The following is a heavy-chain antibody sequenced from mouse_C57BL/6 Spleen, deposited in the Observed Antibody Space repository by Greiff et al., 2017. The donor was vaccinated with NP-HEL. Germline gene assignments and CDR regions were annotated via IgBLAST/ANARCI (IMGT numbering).Heavy chain of an antibody. Sequence: VQLQQSGAELVKPGASVKMSCKASGYTFTSYWITWVKQRPGQGLEWIGDIYPGSGSTNYNEKFKSKATLTVDTSSSTAYMQLSSLTSEDSALYYCTRSDYYGSYFDYWGQGTTLTVSS. CDR2: IYPGSGST. CDR1: GYTFTSYW. V-gene: IGHV1-55*01. D-gene: IGHD1-1*01. J-gene: IGHJ2*01. CDR3: TRSDYYGSYFDY.